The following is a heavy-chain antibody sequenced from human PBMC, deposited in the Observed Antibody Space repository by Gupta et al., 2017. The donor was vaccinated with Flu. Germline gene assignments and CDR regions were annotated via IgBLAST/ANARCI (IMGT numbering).Heavy chain of an antibody. CDR2: VNAADGGT. D-gene: IGHD2-8*01. Sequence: RLEWMGRVNAADGGTKYSQRVEDRVTSTRDTSANTAYMELNSLKSEGTAVYYCARGAIYCTNGVCSWGYYVEHWGEGTRVTVSS. J-gene: IGHJ4*02. CDR3: ARGAIYCTNGVCSWGYYVEH. V-gene: IGHV1-3*01.